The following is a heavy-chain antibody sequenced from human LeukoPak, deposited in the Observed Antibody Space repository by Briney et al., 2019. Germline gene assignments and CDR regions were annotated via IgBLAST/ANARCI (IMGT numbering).Heavy chain of an antibody. J-gene: IGHJ4*02. CDR2: IGAGGTFT. V-gene: IGHV3-23*01. Sequence: GGSLRLSCTASGFTFSSYAMNWVRQAPGKGLEWVSGIGAGGTFTYYADSVKGRFTIFRDNSRNTLYLQMNSLRADDTAVYYCAKDLGYTAYGYYFDYWGQGTLVTVSS. D-gene: IGHD5-24*01. CDR1: GFTFSSYA. CDR3: AKDLGYTAYGYYFDY.